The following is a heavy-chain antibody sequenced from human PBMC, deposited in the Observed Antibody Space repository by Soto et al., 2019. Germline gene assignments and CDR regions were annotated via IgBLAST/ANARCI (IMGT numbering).Heavy chain of an antibody. CDR2: VSYDGSNQ. CDR1: GFTFSSYG. J-gene: IGHJ4*02. CDR3: ATSLSSSANFDY. V-gene: IGHV3-30*03. Sequence: QVQLVESGRSVVQPGRSLRLSCAASGFTFSSYGMHWVRQAPGKGLEWVAVVSYDGSNQNYADSVKGRFTISRDNSKNTLYLQMNSLRAEDSAVYYCATSLSSSANFDYWGQGTLVTVSS. D-gene: IGHD6-13*01.